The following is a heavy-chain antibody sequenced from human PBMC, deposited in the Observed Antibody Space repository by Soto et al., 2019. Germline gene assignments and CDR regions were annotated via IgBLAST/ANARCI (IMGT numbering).Heavy chain of an antibody. CDR2: IDYNGVT. Sequence: SETLSLTCTVSGGSIYRSGYYWGWIRQPPGRGLEWIGNIDYNGVTYSNPSLKSRVTISRDTSKNQFSLKLPSVTAADTALYYCEKVLVGATGHTDSDSWGPGTLVTVSS. J-gene: IGHJ4*02. V-gene: IGHV4-39*01. CDR3: EKVLVGATGHTDSDS. D-gene: IGHD2-15*01. CDR1: GGSIYRSGYY.